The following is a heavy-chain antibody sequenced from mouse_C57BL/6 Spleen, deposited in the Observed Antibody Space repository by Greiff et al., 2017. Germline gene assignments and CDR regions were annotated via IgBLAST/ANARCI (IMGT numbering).Heavy chain of an antibody. Sequence: EVKVVESGGGLVKPGGSLKLSCAASGFTFSDYGMHWVRQAPEKGLEWVAYISSGSSTIYYADTVKGRFTISRDNAKNTLFLQMTSLRSEDTAMYYCARRYGSSRAWFAYWGQGTLVTVSA. CDR3: ARRYGSSRAWFAY. CDR1: GFTFSDYG. J-gene: IGHJ3*01. V-gene: IGHV5-17*01. CDR2: ISSGSSTI. D-gene: IGHD1-1*01.